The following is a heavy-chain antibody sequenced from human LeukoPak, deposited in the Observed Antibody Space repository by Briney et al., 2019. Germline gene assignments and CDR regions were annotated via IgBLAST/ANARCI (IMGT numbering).Heavy chain of an antibody. Sequence: PGGSLRLSCTASGFTFSSYGMHWVRQAPGKGLEWVAFIRYDGSNKYYADSVKGRFTISRDNSKNTLYLQMNSLRAEDTAVYYCAKAAGIMITFGGVPPDYWGQGTLVTVSS. D-gene: IGHD3-16*01. CDR2: IRYDGSNK. J-gene: IGHJ4*02. CDR3: AKAAGIMITFGGVPPDY. CDR1: GFTFSSYG. V-gene: IGHV3-30*02.